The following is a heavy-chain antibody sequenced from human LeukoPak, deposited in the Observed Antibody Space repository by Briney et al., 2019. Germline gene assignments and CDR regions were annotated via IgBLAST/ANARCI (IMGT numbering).Heavy chain of an antibody. J-gene: IGHJ5*02. CDR2: INPNSGGT. D-gene: IGHD3-22*01. V-gene: IGHV1-2*02. CDR1: GYTFTGYY. CDR3: ARDERRVTMIVVAGWFDP. Sequence: GASVKVSCKASGYTFTGYYMHWVRQAPGQGLEWMGWINPNSGGTNYAQKFQGRVTMTRDTSISTAYMELSRLRSDDTAMYYCARDERRVTMIVVAGWFDPWGQGTLVTVSS.